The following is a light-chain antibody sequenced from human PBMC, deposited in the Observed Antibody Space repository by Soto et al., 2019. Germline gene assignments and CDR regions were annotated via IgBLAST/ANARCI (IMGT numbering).Light chain of an antibody. CDR2: DVS. V-gene: IGKV3-20*01. J-gene: IGKJ1*01. CDR3: QQYASSPRT. Sequence: EIVLTQSPGTLSLSPGERATLSCRASQSVSSAYLAWYQQKPGQAPRLLIYDVSSRATGIPDRFSGSGSGTDFTLTVSRLEPEDFAVYYCQQYASSPRTFGQGTTVEIK. CDR1: QSVSSAY.